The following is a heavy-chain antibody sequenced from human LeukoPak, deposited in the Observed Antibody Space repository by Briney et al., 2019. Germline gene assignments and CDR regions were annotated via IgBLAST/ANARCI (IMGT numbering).Heavy chain of an antibody. J-gene: IGHJ4*02. Sequence: PGGSLRLSCAASGFTFSSYSMNWVRQAPGKGLEWVSSISSSSSYIYYADSVKGRFTISRDNAKNSLYLQMHSLRAEDTALYHCARKGLGGELGGFDYWGQGILVTVSS. CDR3: ARKGLGGELGGFDY. V-gene: IGHV3-21*04. CDR2: ISSSSSYI. CDR1: GFTFSSYS. D-gene: IGHD1-26*01.